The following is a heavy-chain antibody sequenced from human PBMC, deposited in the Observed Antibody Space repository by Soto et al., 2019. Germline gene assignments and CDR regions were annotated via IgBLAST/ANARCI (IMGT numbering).Heavy chain of an antibody. J-gene: IGHJ4*02. CDR3: AKDQSQRAARGGFDY. V-gene: IGHV3-23*01. CDR2: ISGSGGST. Sequence: GSLRLSCSASGFTFSSYAMSWVRQAPGKGLEWVSAISGSGGSTYYADSVKGRFTISRDNSKNTLYLQMNSLRAEDAAVYYCAKDQSQRAARGGFDYWGQGTLVTVSS. D-gene: IGHD6-13*01. CDR1: GFTFSSYA.